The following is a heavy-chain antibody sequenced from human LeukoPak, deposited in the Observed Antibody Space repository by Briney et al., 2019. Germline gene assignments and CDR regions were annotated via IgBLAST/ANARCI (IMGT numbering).Heavy chain of an antibody. V-gene: IGHV3-33*01. Sequence: PGRSLRLSCVASGFTFSRNGMHWVRQAPGKGLEWGAVIWYDGSNKYYADSVKGRFTISRDNSKNTLYLQMNSPRAEDTAVYYCASGRLNYFYAMDIWGQGTTVTVSS. CDR1: GFTFSRNG. CDR3: ASGRLNYFYAMDI. J-gene: IGHJ6*02. CDR2: IWYDGSNK.